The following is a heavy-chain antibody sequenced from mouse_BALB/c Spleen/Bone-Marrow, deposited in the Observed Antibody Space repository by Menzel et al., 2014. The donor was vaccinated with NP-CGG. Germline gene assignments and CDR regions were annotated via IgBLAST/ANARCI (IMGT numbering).Heavy chain of an antibody. CDR2: IRNKANGYTT. V-gene: IGHV7-3*02. Sequence: DVQLVESGGGLVQPGGSLRLSCATSGFTFXDYYMNWVRQPPGKALEWLGFIRNKANGYTTEYSASVKSRFTISGDNSQNILYLQMNTLRVDDSATYYCARDKGRVFFDYWGQGTTLTVSS. CDR1: GFTFXDYY. J-gene: IGHJ2*01. CDR3: ARDKGRVFFDY.